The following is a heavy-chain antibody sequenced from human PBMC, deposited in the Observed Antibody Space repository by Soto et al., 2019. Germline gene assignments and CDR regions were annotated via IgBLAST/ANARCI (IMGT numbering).Heavy chain of an antibody. CDR2: IKQDGSQK. J-gene: IGHJ4*02. Sequence: PGGSLRLSCAASGFTFSNYRMTWVRQAPGKGLEWVADIKQDGSQKNYMDSMKGRFTISRDNAENSLYLQMNSLRAEDTALYYCARLLRQAQFDSWGQGTLVTVAS. CDR1: GFTFSNYR. CDR3: ARLLRQAQFDS. V-gene: IGHV3-7*01. D-gene: IGHD3-10*01.